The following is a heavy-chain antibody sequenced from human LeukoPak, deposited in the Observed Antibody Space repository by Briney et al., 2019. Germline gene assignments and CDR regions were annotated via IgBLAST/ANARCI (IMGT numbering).Heavy chain of an antibody. D-gene: IGHD6-13*01. V-gene: IGHV3-30-3*01. CDR2: TSYDGIHK. CDR3: ARVIAAAGWFDP. Sequence: GGSLRLSCAASGFTVSSNYMSWVRQAPGKGLEWVAVTSYDGIHKYYADSVQGRFTISRDNSKDTLYLQMNSLRVEDTAVYYCARVIAAAGWFDPWGQGTLVTVSS. CDR1: GFTVSSNY. J-gene: IGHJ5*02.